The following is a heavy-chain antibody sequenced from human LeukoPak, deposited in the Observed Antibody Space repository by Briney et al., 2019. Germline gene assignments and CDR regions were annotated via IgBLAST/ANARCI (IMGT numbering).Heavy chain of an antibody. CDR1: GFTFSSYA. J-gene: IGHJ5*02. Sequence: GGSLRLSCAASGFTFSSYAMSWVRQAPGKGLEWVSAISGSGGSTYYADSVKGRFTISRGNSKNTLYLQMNSLRAEDTAVYYCAKEDYYGSGSYYGTWFDPWGQGTLVTVSS. D-gene: IGHD3-10*01. V-gene: IGHV3-23*01. CDR3: AKEDYYGSGSYYGTWFDP. CDR2: ISGSGGST.